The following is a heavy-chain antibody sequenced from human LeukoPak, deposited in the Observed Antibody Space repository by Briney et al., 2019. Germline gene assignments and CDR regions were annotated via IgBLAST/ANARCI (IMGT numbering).Heavy chain of an antibody. CDR3: ARAVGADKAYWFDP. CDR2: ISSSSSTI. Sequence: GGSLRLSCAASGFTFSSYSMTWVRQAPGKGLEWVSYISSSSSTIYYADSVKGRFTISRDNAKNSLYLQMNSLRDEDTAVYYCARAVGADKAYWFDPWGQGTLVTVSS. CDR1: GFTFSSYS. V-gene: IGHV3-48*02. J-gene: IGHJ5*02. D-gene: IGHD1-26*01.